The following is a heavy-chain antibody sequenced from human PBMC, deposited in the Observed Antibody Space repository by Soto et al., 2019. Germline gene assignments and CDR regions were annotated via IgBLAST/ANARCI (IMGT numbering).Heavy chain of an antibody. CDR1: GYTFTSYG. D-gene: IGHD1-1*01. V-gene: IGHV1-18*01. J-gene: IGHJ4*02. CDR3: ARGRYGDY. Sequence: QVHRVQSGAEVKKPGASVKVSCKASGYTFTSYGITWVRHAPGQGLEWMGWISAHNGNTDYAQKLQGSVIVTRDTSTSTAYMELRSLIYDDTAVYYCARGRYGDYWGQGALVTVSS. CDR2: ISAHNGNT.